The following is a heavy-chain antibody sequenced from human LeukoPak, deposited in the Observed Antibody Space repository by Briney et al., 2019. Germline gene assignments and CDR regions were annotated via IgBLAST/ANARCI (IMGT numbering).Heavy chain of an antibody. CDR2: IYYSGST. Sequence: SETLSLTCTVSGGSISSHYWSWIRQPPGKGLEWIGYIYYSGSTNYNPSLKSRVTMSVDTSKNQFSLKPSSVTAADTAVYYCAKGPRIAVAGAFDYWGQGTLVTVSS. CDR1: GGSISSHY. CDR3: AKGPRIAVAGAFDY. J-gene: IGHJ4*02. D-gene: IGHD6-19*01. V-gene: IGHV4-59*11.